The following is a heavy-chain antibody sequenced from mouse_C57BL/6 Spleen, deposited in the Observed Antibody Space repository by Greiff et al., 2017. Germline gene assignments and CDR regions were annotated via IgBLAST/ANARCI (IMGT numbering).Heavy chain of an antibody. CDR1: GFSLSTSGMG. V-gene: IGHV8-12*01. CDR3: ARTSNWDEHRDY. Sequence: QVTLKESGPGILQSSQSLSLTCSFSGFSLSTSGMGVSWLRQPSGKGLEWLAHLYWDDDKRYNPYLKSRPTISKDTSSNQVFLKSTSVDTAETATYDGARTSNWDEHRDYWGQGTTLTVSS. D-gene: IGHD4-1*01. CDR2: LYWDDDK. J-gene: IGHJ2*01.